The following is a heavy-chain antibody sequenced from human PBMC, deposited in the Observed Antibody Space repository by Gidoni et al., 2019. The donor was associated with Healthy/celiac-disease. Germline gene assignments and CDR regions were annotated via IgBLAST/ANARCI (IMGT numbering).Heavy chain of an antibody. V-gene: IGHV4-34*01. CDR3: ARDLAFWSGYYTGYNWFDP. D-gene: IGHD3-3*01. J-gene: IGHJ5*02. CDR1: GGSFSGYY. CDR2: INHSGST. Sequence: QVQLQQWRAGLLKPSETLSLTCAVYGGSFSGYYWSWIRQPPGKGLEWIGEINHSGSTNYNPSLKSRVNISVDTSKNQFALKLSSVIAADTAVYYCARDLAFWSGYYTGYNWFDPWGQGTLVTVSS.